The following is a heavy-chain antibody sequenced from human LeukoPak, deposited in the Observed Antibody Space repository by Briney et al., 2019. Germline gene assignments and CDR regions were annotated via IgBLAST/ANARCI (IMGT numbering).Heavy chain of an antibody. D-gene: IGHD6-19*01. CDR3: ARAGEGYSSGWPFDY. CDR1: GFTFSSYA. J-gene: IGHJ4*02. Sequence: GGSLRLSCAASGFTFSSYAMHWVRQAPGKGLEWVAVISYDGSNKYYADSVKGRFTISRDNSKNTLYLQMNSLRAEDTAVYYCARAGEGYSSGWPFDYWGQGTLVTVSS. V-gene: IGHV3-30*04. CDR2: ISYDGSNK.